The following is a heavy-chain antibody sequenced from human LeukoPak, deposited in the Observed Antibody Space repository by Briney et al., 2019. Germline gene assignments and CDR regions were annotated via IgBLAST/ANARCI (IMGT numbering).Heavy chain of an antibody. CDR3: ARGSGRYLATDGFDI. Sequence: PGGSLRLSCAGSGFTFSSYSMNWVRQAPGKGPEWVSYISSSSGSIYYADSVKGRFTISRDNAKNSLYLQMSSLRAEDTAVYYCARGSGRYLATDGFDIWGQGTMVTVSS. V-gene: IGHV3-48*01. CDR2: ISSSSGSI. CDR1: GFTFSSYS. D-gene: IGHD1-26*01. J-gene: IGHJ3*02.